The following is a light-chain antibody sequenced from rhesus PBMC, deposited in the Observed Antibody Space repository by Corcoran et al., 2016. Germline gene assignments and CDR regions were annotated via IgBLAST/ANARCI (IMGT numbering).Light chain of an antibody. Sequence: DIQMTQSPSSLSASVGDRVTITCQASQGISNWLAWYQQKPGKPPKLLIYAASSLQGGVPSRISDSGSVTAFTLTISSLQPEVCATYYCQQHNNHPPSFGQGTKVEIK. CDR1: QGISNW. CDR3: QQHNNHPPS. CDR2: AAS. J-gene: IGKJ2*01. V-gene: IGKV1-33*02.